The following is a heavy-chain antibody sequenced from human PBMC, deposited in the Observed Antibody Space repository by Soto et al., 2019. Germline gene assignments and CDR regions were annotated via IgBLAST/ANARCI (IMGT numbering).Heavy chain of an antibody. D-gene: IGHD5-18*01. V-gene: IGHV4-34*01. Sequence: SETLSLTCAVYGGSFSAYYWSWIRQPPGKGLEWIGEINHSGGTSYNPSLKSRVTISVDTSKSQFSLQLTSVTAADTAGYYCARVGYSYGYPAETDYWGQGTLVNVFS. CDR2: INHSGGT. J-gene: IGHJ4*02. CDR3: ARVGYSYGYPAETDY. CDR1: GGSFSAYY.